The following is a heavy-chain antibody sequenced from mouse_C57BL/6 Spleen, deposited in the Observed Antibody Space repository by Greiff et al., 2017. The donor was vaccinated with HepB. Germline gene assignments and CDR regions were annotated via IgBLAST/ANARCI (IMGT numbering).Heavy chain of an antibody. CDR2: IHPNSGST. D-gene: IGHD1-1*01. V-gene: IGHV1-64*01. J-gene: IGHJ2*01. Sequence: QVQLQQSGAELVKPGASVKLSCKASGYTFTSYWMHWVKQRPGQGLEWIGMIHPNSGSTNYNEKFKSKATLTVDKSSSTAYMQLSSLTSEDSAVYYCARSGTTVVALDYWGQGTTLTVSS. CDR1: GYTFTSYW. CDR3: ARSGTTVVALDY.